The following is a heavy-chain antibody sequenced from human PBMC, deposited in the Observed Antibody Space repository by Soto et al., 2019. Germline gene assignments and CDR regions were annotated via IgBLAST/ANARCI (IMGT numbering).Heavy chain of an antibody. D-gene: IGHD5-18*01. Sequence: SVKVSCKAPGFTFTSSAVQWVRQARGQRLEWIGWIVVGSGNTNYAQKFQERVTITRDMSTSTAYMELSSLRSEDTAVYYCAAGRSYSYGSPYYYYGMEVWGQGTTVTVSS. CDR1: GFTFTSSA. CDR3: AAGRSYSYGSPYYYYGMEV. CDR2: IVVGSGNT. J-gene: IGHJ6*02. V-gene: IGHV1-58*01.